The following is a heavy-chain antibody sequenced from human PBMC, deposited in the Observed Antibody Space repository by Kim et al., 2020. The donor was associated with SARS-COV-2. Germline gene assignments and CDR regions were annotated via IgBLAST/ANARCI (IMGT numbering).Heavy chain of an antibody. Sequence: ASVKVSCKASGYTFTSYGISWVRQAPGKGLEWMGWISAYNGNTNYAQKLQGRVTMTTDTSTSTAYMELRSLRSDDTAVYYCASLRGYSGYDFEYYFDYWGQGTLVTVSS. V-gene: IGHV1-18*04. CDR1: GYTFTSYG. CDR3: ASLRGYSGYDFEYYFDY. CDR2: ISAYNGNT. J-gene: IGHJ4*02. D-gene: IGHD5-12*01.